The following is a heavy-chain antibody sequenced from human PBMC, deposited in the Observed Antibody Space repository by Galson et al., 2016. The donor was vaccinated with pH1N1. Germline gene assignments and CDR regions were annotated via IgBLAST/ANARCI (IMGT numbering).Heavy chain of an antibody. CDR3: VREIRDDYNYGNFDY. Sequence: SLRLSCAASGFSFKTYEMHWVRQAPGKGLEWVSYIIGSGSITNYADSVRGRFTISRDNAKNSVFLQMDSLRAEDTAIYYCVREIRDDYNYGNFDYWGQGTLVTFSS. J-gene: IGHJ4*02. CDR2: IIGSGSIT. D-gene: IGHD5-24*01. V-gene: IGHV3-48*03. CDR1: GFSFKTYE.